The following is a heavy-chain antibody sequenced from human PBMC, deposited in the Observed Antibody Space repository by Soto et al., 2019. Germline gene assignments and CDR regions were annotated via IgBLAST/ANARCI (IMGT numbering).Heavy chain of an antibody. CDR3: ARPKDYDDCLDL. J-gene: IGHJ4*02. CDR2: INAGNGNT. D-gene: IGHD3-22*01. Sequence: GASVKVSSKASGYTFTSYAMHWVRQAPGQRLEWMGWINAGNGNTKYSQKFQGRVTITRDTSANTAYMELSSLISEDTAVYYCARPKDYDDCLDLWGQGTLVTVSS. V-gene: IGHV1-3*01. CDR1: GYTFTSYA.